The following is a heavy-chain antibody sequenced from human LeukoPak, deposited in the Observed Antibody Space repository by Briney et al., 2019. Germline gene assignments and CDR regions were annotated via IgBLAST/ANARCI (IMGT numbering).Heavy chain of an antibody. J-gene: IGHJ1*01. CDR2: IIPIFGTA. D-gene: IGHD6-13*01. CDR3: ARVVTDSSSWSSPVPAENFQH. V-gene: IGHV1-69*05. CDR1: GGTFSSYA. Sequence: SVKVSCKASGGTFSSYAISWVPQSPGQGLEWMGRIIPIFGTANYAQKFQGRVTITTDESTSTAYMELSSLRSEDTAVYYCARVVTDSSSWSSPVPAENFQHWGQGTLVTVSS.